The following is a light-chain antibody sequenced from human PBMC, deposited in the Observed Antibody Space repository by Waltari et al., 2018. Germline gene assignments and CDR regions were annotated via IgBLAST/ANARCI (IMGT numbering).Light chain of an antibody. CDR1: QNIVNW. CDR3: QQYNSLPWT. Sequence: DIQMTQSPSTLSASVGARVTITCRARQNIVNWLAWYQQKTGKAPKLRIYTASNLESGVPLRFAGSGSGTEFTLTISSLQPDDSTTYHCQQYNSLPWTFGQGTKVEVK. J-gene: IGKJ1*01. V-gene: IGKV1-5*03. CDR2: TAS.